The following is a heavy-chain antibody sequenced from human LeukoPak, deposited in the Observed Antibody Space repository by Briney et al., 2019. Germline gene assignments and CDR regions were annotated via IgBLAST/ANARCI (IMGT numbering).Heavy chain of an antibody. CDR3: SGSSWEYYFDY. Sequence: SETLSLTCTVSGGSISGSSYYWGWVRQPPGRGLEWIGSISYRGSTYYNPSLKSRVTISVDTSNNQFSLKLSSLTAADTAVYYCSGSSWEYYFDYWGQGTLVTVSS. D-gene: IGHD6-13*01. V-gene: IGHV4-39*07. CDR1: GGSISGSSYY. CDR2: ISYRGST. J-gene: IGHJ4*02.